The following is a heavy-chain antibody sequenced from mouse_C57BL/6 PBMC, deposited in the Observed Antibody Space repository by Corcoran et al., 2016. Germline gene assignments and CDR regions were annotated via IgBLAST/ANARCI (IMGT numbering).Heavy chain of an antibody. CDR3: SRSFGGYYEWFAY. J-gene: IGHJ3*01. Sequence: QVQLQQSGPELVKPGASVKISCKASGYRFTSYYIHWVKQRPGQGLEWIGWVYPGRGNTKYKEKFKGKATLTADTSSSNAYMQRSSLTSEDFAVYDGSRSFGGYYEWFAYWGQGTLVTVSA. D-gene: IGHD2-3*01. CDR1: GYRFTSYY. CDR2: VYPGRGNT. V-gene: IGHV1-66*01.